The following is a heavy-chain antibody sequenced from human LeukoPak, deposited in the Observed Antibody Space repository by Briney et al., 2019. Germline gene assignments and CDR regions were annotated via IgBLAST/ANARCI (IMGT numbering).Heavy chain of an antibody. J-gene: IGHJ3*02. CDR3: ARGPIMITFGGVIVRDAFDI. CDR1: GGSFSGYY. CDR2: INQSGST. V-gene: IGHV4-34*01. D-gene: IGHD3-16*02. Sequence: SQTLSLTCAVYGGSFSGYYWSWIRQPPGKGLEWIGEINQSGSTNYNPSLKSRVTISVDTSKNQFSLKLSSVTAADTAVYYCARGPIMITFGGVIVRDAFDIWGQGTMVTVSS.